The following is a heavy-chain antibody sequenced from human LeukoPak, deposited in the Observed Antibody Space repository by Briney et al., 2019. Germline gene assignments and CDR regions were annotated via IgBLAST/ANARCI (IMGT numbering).Heavy chain of an antibody. CDR1: GFTFSSYW. D-gene: IGHD4-17*01. V-gene: IGHV3-74*01. CDR3: VEDWSRKTYGDYFDY. CDR2: INSDGSST. J-gene: IGHJ4*02. Sequence: GGSLRLSCAASGFTFSSYWMHWVRQAPGKGLVWVSRINSDGSSTSYADSVKGRFTISRDNSKNTLYLQMSSLRAEDTAVYYCVEDWSRKTYGDYFDYWGQGTLVTVSS.